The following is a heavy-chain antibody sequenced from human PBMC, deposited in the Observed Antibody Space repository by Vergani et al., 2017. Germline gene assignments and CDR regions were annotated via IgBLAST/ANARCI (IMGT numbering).Heavy chain of an antibody. D-gene: IGHD3-3*01. V-gene: IGHV4-59*01. Sequence: QVQLQESGPGLVKPSETLSLPSPFSGCSISSFYWSWIRQPPAYVLVLFRSIYSRWSTNYNPSLKSRVTISVDTSKNQFSLKLSPVTAADTAVYYCARGNYDFWSGTPGGYYYYMDVWGKGTTVTVSS. CDR3: ARGNYDFWSGTPGGYYYYMDV. J-gene: IGHJ6*03. CDR1: GCSISSFY. CDR2: IYSRWST.